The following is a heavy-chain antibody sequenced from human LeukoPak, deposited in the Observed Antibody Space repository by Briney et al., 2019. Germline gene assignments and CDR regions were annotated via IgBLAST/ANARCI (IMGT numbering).Heavy chain of an antibody. J-gene: IGHJ4*02. V-gene: IGHV1-46*01. CDR1: GYTFTSYY. Sequence: ASVKVSCKASGYTFTSYYMHWVRQAPGQGLEWMGIISPSGGSTSYAQKFQGRVTMTRDTSTSTVYMELSSLRSEDTAVYYCARDGRGYSYGYNHFDYWGQGTLVTVSS. CDR2: ISPSGGST. D-gene: IGHD5-18*01. CDR3: ARDGRGYSYGYNHFDY.